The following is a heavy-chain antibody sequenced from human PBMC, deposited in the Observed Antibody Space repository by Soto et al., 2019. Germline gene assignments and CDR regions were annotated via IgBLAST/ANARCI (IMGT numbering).Heavy chain of an antibody. CDR3: AKRGDSGYDLLPATFDY. CDR2: ISGSGGST. D-gene: IGHD5-12*01. J-gene: IGHJ4*02. V-gene: IGHV3-23*01. CDR1: GCTFSSYA. Sequence: GGSLRLSCAASGCTFSSYAMSWVRQAPGKGLEWVSAISGSGGSTYYADSVKGRFTISRDNSKNTLYLQMNSLRAEDTAVYYCAKRGDSGYDLLPATFDYWRQRTLVAVSS.